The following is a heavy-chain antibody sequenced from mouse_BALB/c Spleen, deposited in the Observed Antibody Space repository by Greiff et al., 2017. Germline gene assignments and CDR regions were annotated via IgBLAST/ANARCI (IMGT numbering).Heavy chain of an antibody. J-gene: IGHJ3*01. V-gene: IGHV5-6-5*01. CDR3: ARGYDGYYGFAY. D-gene: IGHD2-3*01. CDR1: GFTFSSYA. CDR2: ISSGGST. Sequence: DVKLVESGGGLVKPGGSLKLSCAASGFTFSSYAMSWVRQTPEKRLEWVASISSGGSTYYPDSVKGRFTISRDNARNLLYLQMSSLRSEDTAMYYCARGYDGYYGFAYWGQGTLVTVSA.